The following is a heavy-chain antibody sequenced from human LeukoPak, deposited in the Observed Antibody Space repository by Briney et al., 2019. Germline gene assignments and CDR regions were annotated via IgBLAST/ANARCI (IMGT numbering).Heavy chain of an antibody. CDR2: IYPGDSDT. Sequence: AESLKIACKCSGYSFPDFWIAWVRQLPGKGLEWMGIIYPGDSDTRYSPSFQGQVTISADKSISTAYLQWSSLKASDTAMYYCARLARGSYGDYWGQGTLVTVSS. J-gene: IGHJ4*02. V-gene: IGHV5-51*01. CDR1: GYSFPDFW. D-gene: IGHD1-26*01. CDR3: ARLARGSYGDY.